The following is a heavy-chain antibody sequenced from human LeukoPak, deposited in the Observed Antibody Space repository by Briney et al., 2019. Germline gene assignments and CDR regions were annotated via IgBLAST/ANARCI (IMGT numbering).Heavy chain of an antibody. V-gene: IGHV4-34*01. J-gene: IGHJ4*02. CDR1: GGSFSGYY. CDR2: INHSGST. Sequence: SETLSLTCAVYGGSFSGYYWSWIRQPPGKGLEWIGEINHSGSTNYNPSLKSRVTISVDTSKNQFSLKLSSVTAADTAVYYCARVYFWRGYLYYFDYWGQGTLVTVSS. CDR3: ARVYFWRGYLYYFDY. D-gene: IGHD3-3*01.